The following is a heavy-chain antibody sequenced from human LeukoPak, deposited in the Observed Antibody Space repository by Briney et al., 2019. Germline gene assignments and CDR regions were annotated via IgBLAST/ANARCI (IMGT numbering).Heavy chain of an antibody. D-gene: IGHD3-10*01. J-gene: IGHJ3*01. Sequence: PSETLSLTCTVSGGSISSAGHYWGWIRQSPGKGLEWIGYIYQSGSAYYNPSLKSRVSISLDRSKNHFSLKLSSVTAADTAMYYCASVLLWIEEVHDAFDVWGQGTMVTVSA. V-gene: IGHV4-30-2*06. CDR3: ASVLLWIEEVHDAFDV. CDR1: GGSISSAGHY. CDR2: IYQSGSA.